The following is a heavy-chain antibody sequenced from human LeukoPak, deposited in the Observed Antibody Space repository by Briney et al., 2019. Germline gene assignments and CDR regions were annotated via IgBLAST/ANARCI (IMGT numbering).Heavy chain of an antibody. J-gene: IGHJ4*02. Sequence: SETLSLTCAVYGGSFSGHSWSWIRQAPGKGLEWIGEISHTGGINYNPSLKSRVTISADTSKNQFSLRLTSVTAADTAVYYCARHVHVSMIVVILSDYFDYWGRGTLVSVSS. CDR1: GGSFSGHS. CDR2: ISHTGGI. V-gene: IGHV4-34*01. CDR3: ARHVHVSMIVVILSDYFDY. D-gene: IGHD3-22*01.